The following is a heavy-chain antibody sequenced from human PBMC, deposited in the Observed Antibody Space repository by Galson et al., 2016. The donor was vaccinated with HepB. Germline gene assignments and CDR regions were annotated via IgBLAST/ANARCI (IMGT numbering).Heavy chain of an antibody. D-gene: IGHD1-1*01. CDR2: FDPEDGET. J-gene: IGHJ4*02. V-gene: IGHV1-24*01. CDR3: STSFLNWNGVDY. CDR1: GYTLTELS. Sequence: SVKVSCKVSGYTLTELSMHWVRQAPGKGLEWMGGFDPEDGETIYAQKFQGRVTMTEDTSTDTAYMELSSLRSEDTAVYYCSTSFLNWNGVDYWGQGTLVTVSS.